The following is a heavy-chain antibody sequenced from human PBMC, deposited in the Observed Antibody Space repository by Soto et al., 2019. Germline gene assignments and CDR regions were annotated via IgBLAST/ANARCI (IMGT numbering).Heavy chain of an antibody. CDR3: ARGPLDYPIPDFDY. CDR2: ISTFNSHT. D-gene: IGHD2-8*01. V-gene: IGHV1-18*01. J-gene: IGHJ4*02. Sequence: QVQLLQSGAEVKKPGASVKVSCKASGYTFTSYGISWVRQAPGQGLEWMGWISTFNSHTDYAQKVQGRVAMTTDRSTGTAFMELRSLRSDDTAVYYCARGPLDYPIPDFDYWGQGILVTVSS. CDR1: GYTFTSYG.